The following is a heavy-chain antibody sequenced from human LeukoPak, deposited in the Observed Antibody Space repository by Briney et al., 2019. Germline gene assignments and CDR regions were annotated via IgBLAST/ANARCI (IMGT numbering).Heavy chain of an antibody. J-gene: IGHJ4*02. CDR1: GGSISSGDYY. D-gene: IGHD3-3*01. V-gene: IGHV4-30-4*08. CDR2: IYYSGST. Sequence: PSETLSLACSVSGGSISSGDYYWSWIRQPPGKGLEWIGYIYYSGSTYYNPSLKSRVTISVDTSKNQFSLKLSSVTAADTAVYYCARGFLEWLPIDYWGQGTLVTVSS. CDR3: ARGFLEWLPIDY.